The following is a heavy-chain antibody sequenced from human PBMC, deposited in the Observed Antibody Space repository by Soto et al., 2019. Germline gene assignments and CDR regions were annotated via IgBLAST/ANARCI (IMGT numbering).Heavy chain of an antibody. CDR2: ISSNGGST. V-gene: IGHV3-64D*06. CDR1: GFTFSSYA. J-gene: IGHJ1*01. D-gene: IGHD3-16*02. Sequence: EVQLVESGGGLVQPGGSLRLSCSASGFTFSSYAMHWVRQAPGKGLEYVSAISSNGGSTYYADSVKGRSSISRDNSQNTLYLQMGCLRSEDTAVYYFRELSAVPRGQGPLVTVSS. CDR3: RELSAVP.